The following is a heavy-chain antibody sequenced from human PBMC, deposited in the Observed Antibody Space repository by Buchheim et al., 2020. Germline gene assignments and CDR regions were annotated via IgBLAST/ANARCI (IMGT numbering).Heavy chain of an antibody. CDR2: INSDGSST. D-gene: IGHD3-22*01. CDR1: GFTFSSYW. CDR3: ARGDFTPSGYYLKYYYYYGMDV. J-gene: IGHJ6*02. V-gene: IGHV3-74*01. Sequence: EVQLVESGGGLVQPGGSLRLSCAASGFTFSSYWMHWVRQAPGKGLVWVSRINSDGSSTSYADSVKGRFTISRDNAKNRLYLQMNSLRAEDTAVYYCARGDFTPSGYYLKYYYYYGMDVWGQGTT.